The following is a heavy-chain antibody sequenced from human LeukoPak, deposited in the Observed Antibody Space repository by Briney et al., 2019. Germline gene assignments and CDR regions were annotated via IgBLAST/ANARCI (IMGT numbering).Heavy chain of an antibody. D-gene: IGHD4-11*01. CDR2: INHSGTT. CDR1: GGSFSGYY. V-gene: IGHV4-34*01. J-gene: IGHJ5*02. CDR3: ARTSYTNYDTWYDP. Sequence: PSETLSLTCTVYGGSFSGYYWSWIRQAPGEGLECIGEINHSGTTNYNASLNSRVTISLDTSKNQFSLKVTSVTAADTAVYYCARTSYTNYDTWYDPWGQGTLVTVPS.